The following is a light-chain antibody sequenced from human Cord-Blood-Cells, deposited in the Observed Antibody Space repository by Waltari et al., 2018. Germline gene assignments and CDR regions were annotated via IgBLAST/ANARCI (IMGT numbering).Light chain of an antibody. CDR3: QQSYSTPPT. CDR2: AAS. V-gene: IGKV1-39*01. CDR1: QSISSY. J-gene: IGKJ4*01. Sequence: DIQMTQSPSSLSASVGDRVTITSRASQSISSYLNWYQQRPGKAPKLLSYAASSLQSGVPSRFSGSGSGTDFTLTISRRQPEDFATYYCQQSYSTPPTFGGGTKVEIK.